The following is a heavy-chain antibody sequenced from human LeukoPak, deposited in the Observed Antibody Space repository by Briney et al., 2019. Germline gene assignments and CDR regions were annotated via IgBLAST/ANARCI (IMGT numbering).Heavy chain of an antibody. Sequence: GVLRLSCAASGFTFDDYGMSWVRQAPGKGLEWVSGINWNGGSTGYADSVKGRFTISRDNAKNSLYLQMNSLRAEDTALYYCAKEGGFGYYFYMDVWGKGTTVTVSS. J-gene: IGHJ6*03. D-gene: IGHD3-10*01. V-gene: IGHV3-20*04. CDR1: GFTFDDYG. CDR3: AKEGGFGYYFYMDV. CDR2: INWNGGST.